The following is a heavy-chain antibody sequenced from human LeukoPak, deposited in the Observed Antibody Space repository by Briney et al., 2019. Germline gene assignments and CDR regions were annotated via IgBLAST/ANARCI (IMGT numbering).Heavy chain of an antibody. V-gene: IGHV4-4*07. D-gene: IGHD3-10*01. CDR1: GGSISSYS. Sequence: SETLSLTCTVSGGSISSYSWSWMRQPAGKGLEWIGRIYPRESPNYNPSLKSRVIMSVDKSKNQFSLKLSSVTAADTAVYYCARDARYYYGSGTVFDYWGQGTLVTVSS. CDR2: IYPRESP. J-gene: IGHJ4*02. CDR3: ARDARYYYGSGTVFDY.